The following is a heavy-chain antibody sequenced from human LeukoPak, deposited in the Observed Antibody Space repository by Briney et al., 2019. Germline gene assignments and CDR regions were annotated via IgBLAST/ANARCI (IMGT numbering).Heavy chain of an antibody. Sequence: GGSLRLSCTASGFTFGDYAMSWFRQAPGKGLEWVGFIRSKAYGGTTEYAASVKGRFTISRDDSKSIAYLQMNSLKTEDTAVYYCARSYGRDAFDIWGQGTMVTVSS. CDR1: GFTFGDYA. CDR3: ARSYGRDAFDI. J-gene: IGHJ3*02. V-gene: IGHV3-49*03. CDR2: IRSKAYGGTT. D-gene: IGHD3-16*01.